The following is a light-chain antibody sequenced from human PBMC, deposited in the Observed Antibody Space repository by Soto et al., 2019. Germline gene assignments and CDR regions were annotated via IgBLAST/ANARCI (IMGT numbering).Light chain of an antibody. CDR1: QSILDRSKNKYY. CDR3: QQYFTSPWT. Sequence: DIVMTQSPDSLAVSLGERATFNCKSSQSILDRSKNKYYLAWYQQKSGQPPKLLIYWASLRESGVPDRFTGSGSGIDFTLTISSLQAEDVAVYYCQQYFTSPWTFGQGTKVEI. CDR2: WAS. V-gene: IGKV4-1*01. J-gene: IGKJ1*01.